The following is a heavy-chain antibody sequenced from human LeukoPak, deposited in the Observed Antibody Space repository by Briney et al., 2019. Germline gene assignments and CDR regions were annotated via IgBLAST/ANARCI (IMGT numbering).Heavy chain of an antibody. J-gene: IGHJ4*02. V-gene: IGHV7-4-1*02. CDR3: ASPSYYYDSSGYSLGN. Sequence: ASVKVSCKASGYTFTSYAMNWVRQAPGQGLEWMGWINTNTGNPTYAQGFTGRFVFSLDTSVSTAYLQISSLKAEDTAVYYCASPSYYYDSSGYSLGNWGQGTLVTVSS. CDR1: GYTFTSYA. CDR2: INTNTGNP. D-gene: IGHD3-22*01.